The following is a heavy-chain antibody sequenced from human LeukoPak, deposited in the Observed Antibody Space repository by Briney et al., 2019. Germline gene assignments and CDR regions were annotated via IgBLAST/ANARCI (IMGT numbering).Heavy chain of an antibody. CDR1: GGSISSYY. CDR2: IYYSGST. J-gene: IGHJ4*02. CDR3: GRNAAYCIDY. D-gene: IGHD1-26*01. Sequence: SETLSLTCTVSGGSISSYYWSWIRQPPGKGLEWIGYIYYSGSTNYNPSLKSRVTISVDTSNNQFSLKLTSVTAADTAMYYCGRNAAYCIDYWGQGTLVTVSS. V-gene: IGHV4-59*12.